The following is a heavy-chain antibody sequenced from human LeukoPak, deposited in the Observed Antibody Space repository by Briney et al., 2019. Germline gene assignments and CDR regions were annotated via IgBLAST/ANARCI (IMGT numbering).Heavy chain of an antibody. Sequence: ASVKVSCKASGGTFSSYAISWVRQAPGQGLEWMGGIIPIFGTANYAQKFQGRVTITADESTSTAYMELSSLRSEDTAVYYCARARGDHGDYGFVLDIWGQGTMVTVSS. CDR3: ARARGDHGDYGFVLDI. V-gene: IGHV1-69*13. D-gene: IGHD4-17*01. CDR2: IIPIFGTA. J-gene: IGHJ3*02. CDR1: GGTFSSYA.